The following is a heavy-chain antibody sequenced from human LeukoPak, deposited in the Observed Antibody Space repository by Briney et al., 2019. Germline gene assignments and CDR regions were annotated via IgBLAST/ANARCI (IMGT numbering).Heavy chain of an antibody. J-gene: IGHJ6*04. D-gene: IGHD3-10*02. CDR3: AELGITMIGGV. CDR2: INQDGSEK. V-gene: IGHV3-7*01. Sequence: PGGSLRLSCAASGFTFSRHWMSWVRQAPGKGLEWVADINQDGSEKKYVDSVTGRFTISRDNAKNSLYLQMNSLKVEDTAVYYCAELGITMIGGVWGKGTTVTISS. CDR1: GFTFSRHW.